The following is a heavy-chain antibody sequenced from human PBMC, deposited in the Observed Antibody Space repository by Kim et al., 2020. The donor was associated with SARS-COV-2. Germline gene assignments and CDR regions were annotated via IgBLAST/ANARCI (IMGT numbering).Heavy chain of an antibody. CDR3: ARALVTAIRWSLDLLDY. Sequence: VKGRFTISRDNAKNSLYLQMNSLRAEDTAVYYCARALVTAIRWSLDLLDYWGQGTLVTVSS. D-gene: IGHD2-21*02. J-gene: IGHJ4*02. V-gene: IGHV3-11*06.